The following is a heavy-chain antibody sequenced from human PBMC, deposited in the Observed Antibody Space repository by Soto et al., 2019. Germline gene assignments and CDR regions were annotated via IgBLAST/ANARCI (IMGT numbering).Heavy chain of an antibody. V-gene: IGHV1-69*01. D-gene: IGHD3-22*01. CDR2: IVPIFGKP. Sequence: QVQLVQSGAEVTKPGSSVKVSCKASGDTFSDYTISWVRQAPGQGLEWMGGIVPIFGKPTYTQKFQGRVTITADESTTTAYMELSSLRPEDTATYYCARGKDGSDYYFDSWGQGTLVTVSS. CDR1: GDTFSDYT. CDR3: ARGKDGSDYYFDS. J-gene: IGHJ4*02.